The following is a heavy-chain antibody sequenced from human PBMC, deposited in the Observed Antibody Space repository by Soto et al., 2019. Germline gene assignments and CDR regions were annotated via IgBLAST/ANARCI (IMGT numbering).Heavy chain of an antibody. CDR1: GGTFSSYA. CDR2: IIPIFGTA. D-gene: IGHD2-15*01. J-gene: IGHJ4*02. Sequence: GASVKVSCKASGGTFSSYAISWVRQAPGQGLEWMGGIIPIFGTANYAQKFQGRVTITADESTSTAYMELSSLRSEDTAVYYCARGYCSGGSFYDFGYWGQGTLVTVSS. CDR3: ARGYCSGGSFYDFGY. V-gene: IGHV1-69*13.